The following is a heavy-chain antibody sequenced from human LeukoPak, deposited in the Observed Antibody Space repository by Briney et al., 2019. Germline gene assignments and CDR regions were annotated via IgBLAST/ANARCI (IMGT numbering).Heavy chain of an antibody. V-gene: IGHV3-7*01. Sequence: GGSLRLSCAASGFTFSSYWMTWVRQAPGKGLEWVANIKQDGSEKYYVDSVKGRFTISGDNAKNSLYLQMNSLRVEDTAVYYCVRGRGMDVWGQGTTVTVSS. J-gene: IGHJ6*02. CDR1: GFTFSSYW. CDR3: VRGRGMDV. CDR2: IKQDGSEK.